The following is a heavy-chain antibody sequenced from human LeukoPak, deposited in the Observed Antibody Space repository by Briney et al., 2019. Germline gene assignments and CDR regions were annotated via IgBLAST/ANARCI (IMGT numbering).Heavy chain of an antibody. Sequence: HPGGSLRLSCAVSGFTFSSNWMHWVRQAPGKGLVWVSRINSDGTTTYYADSVKGRFTISRDNAKNTLFLQMNSLRPEEPALYYCASDPYLANFCAVYPPYWAGGPLV. CDR3: ASDPYLANFCAVYPPY. CDR2: INSDGTTT. J-gene: IGHJ4*02. D-gene: IGHD3/OR15-3a*01. V-gene: IGHV3-74*01. CDR1: GFTFSSNW.